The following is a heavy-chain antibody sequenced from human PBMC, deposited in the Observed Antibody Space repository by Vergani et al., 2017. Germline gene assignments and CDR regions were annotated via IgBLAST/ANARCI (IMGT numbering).Heavy chain of an antibody. V-gene: IGHV1-18*01. CDR1: GYTFDNYG. D-gene: IGHD2-2*01. J-gene: IGHJ6*02. Sequence: QVQLVQSGAEVKKPGASVKVSCKASGYTFDNYGISWVRQAPGQGLEWMGWISAYNSDTKYAQKLQGRVTMTTQTPTSTAYMELRRLSSDDKAVYYCSRDPDIVVVPAATYYYYYYVMDVWGQGTTVTVSS. CDR3: SRDPDIVVVPAATYYYYYYVMDV. CDR2: ISAYNSDT.